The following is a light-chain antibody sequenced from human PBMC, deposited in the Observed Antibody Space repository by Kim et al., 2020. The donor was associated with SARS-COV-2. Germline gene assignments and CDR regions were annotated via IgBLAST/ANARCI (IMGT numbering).Light chain of an antibody. V-gene: IGLV3-21*04. J-gene: IGLJ3*02. CDR1: NLGTRS. CDR3: QVWDSYTDHRV. CDR2: YNS. Sequence: PGETARVTCGGNNLGTRSVHWYQQKPGQAPILVIFYNSDRPSGIPERFSGSNSGNTATLTINRVEAGDEADYYCQVWDSYTDHRVFGGGTQLTVL.